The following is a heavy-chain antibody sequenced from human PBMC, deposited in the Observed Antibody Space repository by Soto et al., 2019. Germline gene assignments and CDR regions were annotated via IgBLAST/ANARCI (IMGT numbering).Heavy chain of an antibody. CDR1: GYTFTSYD. CDR3: ARGRAPITMIVVDPFDP. V-gene: IGHV1-8*01. D-gene: IGHD3-22*01. J-gene: IGHJ5*02. CDR2: MNPNSGNT. Sequence: ASVKFSCKASGYTFTSYDINWVRQATGQGLEWMGWMNPNSGNTGYAQKFQGRVTMTRNTSISTAYMELSSLRSEDTAVYYCARGRAPITMIVVDPFDPWGQGTLVTVSS.